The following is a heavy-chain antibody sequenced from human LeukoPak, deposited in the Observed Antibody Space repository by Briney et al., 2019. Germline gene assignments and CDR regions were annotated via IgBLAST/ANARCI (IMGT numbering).Heavy chain of an antibody. J-gene: IGHJ4*02. V-gene: IGHV3-23*01. Sequence: PGGSLRLSCAASGFTFSSYTMNWVRQPPGKGLEWVSAISGSGGSTYYADSVKGRFTISRDNSKNTLYLQMNSLRAEDTAVYYCAKDRRLGELPDYWGQGTLVTVSS. D-gene: IGHD3-16*01. CDR2: ISGSGGST. CDR3: AKDRRLGELPDY. CDR1: GFTFSSYT.